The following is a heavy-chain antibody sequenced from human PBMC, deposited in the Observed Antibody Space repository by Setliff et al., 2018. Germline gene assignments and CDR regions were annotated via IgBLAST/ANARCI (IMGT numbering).Heavy chain of an antibody. Sequence: PGESLKLSCQGSGYTFARHWIAWVRQMPGKGLEWMAIIYPGDSETRYNPSFQGQVTISADKSINTAYLQWSSLKASDTAIYFCARRTGFAVAGFDHWGRGTPVTVSS. V-gene: IGHV5-51*01. CDR1: GYTFARHW. J-gene: IGHJ4*01. CDR2: IYPGDSET. D-gene: IGHD6-19*01. CDR3: ARRTGFAVAGFDH.